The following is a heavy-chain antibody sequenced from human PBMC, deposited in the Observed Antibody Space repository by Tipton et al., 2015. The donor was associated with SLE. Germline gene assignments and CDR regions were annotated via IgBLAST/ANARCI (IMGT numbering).Heavy chain of an antibody. V-gene: IGHV4-39*07. CDR1: GGSISSGSYY. CDR2: INHSGST. J-gene: IGHJ6*02. Sequence: TLSLTCTVSGGSISSGSYYWSWIRQPPGKGLEWIGEINHSGSTNYNPSLKSRVTISVDTSKNQFSLKLSSVTAADTAVYYRARDPPPPYYYGMDVWGQGTTVTVSS. CDR3: ARDPPPPYYYGMDV.